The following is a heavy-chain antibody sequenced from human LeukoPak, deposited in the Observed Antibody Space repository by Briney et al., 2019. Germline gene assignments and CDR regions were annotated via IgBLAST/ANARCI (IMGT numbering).Heavy chain of an antibody. CDR1: GGSFSGYY. CDR2: INHSGST. J-gene: IGHJ4*02. CDR3: AVGGLMDY. Sequence: XSXTCAXYGGSFSGYYWSWIRQPPGKGLEWIGEINHSGSTNYNPSLKSRVTISVDTSKNQFSLKLSSVTAADTAVYYCAVGGLMDYWGQGTLVTVSS. D-gene: IGHD3-16*01. V-gene: IGHV4-34*01.